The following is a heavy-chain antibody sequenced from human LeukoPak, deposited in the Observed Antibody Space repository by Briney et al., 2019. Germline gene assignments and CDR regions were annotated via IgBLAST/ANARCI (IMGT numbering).Heavy chain of an antibody. J-gene: IGHJ4*02. CDR1: GYSFTSYW. D-gene: IGHD5-18*01. CDR3: ARSWDSVQLWSYNY. Sequence: GESLKISLKGSGYSFTSYWIGWVRQMPGKGLEWMRIIYPGDSDTRYSPSFQGQVTISADKSISTAYLQWSSLKASDTAMYYCARSWDSVQLWSYNYWGQGTLVTVSS. CDR2: IYPGDSDT. V-gene: IGHV5-51*01.